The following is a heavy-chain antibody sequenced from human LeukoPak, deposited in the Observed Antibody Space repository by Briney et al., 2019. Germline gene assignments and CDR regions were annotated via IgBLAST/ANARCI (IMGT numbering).Heavy chain of an antibody. D-gene: IGHD3-3*01. V-gene: IGHV3-74*01. J-gene: IGHJ6*03. Sequence: PGGSLRLSCAASGFTFSSYWMHWVRHAPGKGLVWVSRINSDGSSTSYADSVKGRFTISRDNAKNTLYLQMNSLRAEDTAVYYCARGARIDDFWSGYYRNYYYYMDVWGKGTTVTVSS. CDR3: ARGARIDDFWSGYYRNYYYYMDV. CDR1: GFTFSSYW. CDR2: INSDGSST.